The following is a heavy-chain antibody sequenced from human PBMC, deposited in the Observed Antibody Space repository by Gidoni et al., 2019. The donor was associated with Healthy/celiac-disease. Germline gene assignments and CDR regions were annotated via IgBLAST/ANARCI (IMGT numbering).Heavy chain of an antibody. Sequence: QVQLVQSGAAVKKPGSSVKVSCKASGGTFSSYAISWVRQAPGQGLEWMGGIIPIFGTANDAQKLQGRGTIPADDPTSTAYMQLRRRRSEDTAVYYCGRGEGDDRMTRNWFDTWGQGTLVTVSS. CDR1: GGTFSSYA. J-gene: IGHJ5*02. V-gene: IGHV1-69*01. CDR2: IIPIFGTA. CDR3: GRGEGDDRMTRNWFDT. D-gene: IGHD3-16*01.